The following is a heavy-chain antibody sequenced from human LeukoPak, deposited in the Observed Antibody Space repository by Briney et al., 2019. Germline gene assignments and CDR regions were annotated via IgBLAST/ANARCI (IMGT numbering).Heavy chain of an antibody. Sequence: GGSLRLSCGASGFTFSSYRMSWVRRARGKGVEWVANLKQQGSEKYYVDSVKGRFTISRDNAKNSLYLQMNSLRAEDTAVYYCARDWVTRGYSNYRRAFDIWGQETMVTVSS. V-gene: IGHV3-7*01. CDR2: LKQQGSEK. CDR3: ARDWVTRGYSNYRRAFDI. D-gene: IGHD4-11*01. CDR1: GFTFSSYR. J-gene: IGHJ3*02.